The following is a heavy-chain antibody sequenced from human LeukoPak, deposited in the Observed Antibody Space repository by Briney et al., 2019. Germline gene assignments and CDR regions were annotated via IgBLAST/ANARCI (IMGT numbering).Heavy chain of an antibody. CDR3: ARGGGLDV. D-gene: IGHD3-16*01. CDR2: IWYDGSNK. V-gene: IGHV3-33*03. J-gene: IGHJ6*02. Sequence: GGSLRLSCAASGFTFSSYGMHWVRQAPGKGLEWVAVIWYDGSNKYYADSAKGRFTISRDNAKNSLYLQMSNLRAEDTAVYFCARGGGLDVWGQGATVTVSS. CDR1: GFTFSSYG.